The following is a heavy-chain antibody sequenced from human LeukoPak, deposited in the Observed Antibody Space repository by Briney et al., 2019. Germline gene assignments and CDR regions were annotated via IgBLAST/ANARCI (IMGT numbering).Heavy chain of an antibody. CDR2: IYYSGST. D-gene: IGHD2-2*01. V-gene: IGHV4-39*07. Sequence: PSETLSLTCTVSGGSISSSSYYWGWIRQPPGKGLEWIGSIYYSGSTYYNPSLKSRVTMSVDTSKNQFSLKLSSVTAADTAVYYCARTITTAALWGEDAFDIWGQGTMVTVSS. CDR3: ARTITTAALWGEDAFDI. J-gene: IGHJ3*02. CDR1: GGSISSSSYY.